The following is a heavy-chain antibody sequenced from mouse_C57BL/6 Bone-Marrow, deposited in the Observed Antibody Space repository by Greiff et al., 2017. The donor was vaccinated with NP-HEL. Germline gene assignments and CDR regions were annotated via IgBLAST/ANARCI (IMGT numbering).Heavy chain of an antibody. CDR3: AISGYYSNYVDAMDY. CDR2: IYPRSGNT. D-gene: IGHD2-5*01. J-gene: IGHJ4*01. V-gene: IGHV1-81*01. Sequence: QVQLQQSGAELARPGASVKLSCKASGYTFTSYGISWVKQRTGQGLEWIGEIYPRSGNTYYNEKFKGKATLTADKSSSTAYMELRSLTSEDSAVYFCAISGYYSNYVDAMDYWGQGTSVTVSS. CDR1: GYTFTSYG.